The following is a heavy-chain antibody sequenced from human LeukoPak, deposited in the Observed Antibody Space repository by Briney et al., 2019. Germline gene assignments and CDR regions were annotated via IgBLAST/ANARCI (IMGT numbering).Heavy chain of an antibody. Sequence: GGSLRLSCAASGFTFSSYAMHWVRQAPGKGLEYVSAISSNGGSTYYANSVKGRFTISRDNSKNTLYLQMGSLRAEDMAVYYCARGGWAYRYFDLWGRGTLVTASS. CDR2: ISSNGGST. V-gene: IGHV3-64*01. CDR3: ARGGWAYRYFDL. D-gene: IGHD6-19*01. J-gene: IGHJ2*01. CDR1: GFTFSSYA.